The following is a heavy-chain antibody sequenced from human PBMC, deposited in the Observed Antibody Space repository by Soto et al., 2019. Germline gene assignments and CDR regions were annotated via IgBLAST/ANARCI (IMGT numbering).Heavy chain of an antibody. CDR3: GRQPGHCGSTTCFGYYSVDV. CDR2: IYYSGST. V-gene: IGHV4-39*01. J-gene: IGHJ6*02. D-gene: IGHD2-2*01. Sequence: QLQLQESGPRLVKPSETLSLTCSVSGGSISSSSYSWGWIRQPPGKGLEWIGTIYYSGSTHYNPSREGRVAISADTPNNQLSLRLSSVTAADTAVYYCGRQPGHCGSTTCFGYYSVDVWGQGTTVTV. CDR1: GGSISSSSYS.